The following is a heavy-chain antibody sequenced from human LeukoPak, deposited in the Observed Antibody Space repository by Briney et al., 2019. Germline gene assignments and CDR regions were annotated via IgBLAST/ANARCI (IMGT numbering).Heavy chain of an antibody. V-gene: IGHV3-30*03. D-gene: IGHD6-13*01. CDR1: GFTFTNYN. CDR2: ILYDGSKK. Sequence: PGGSLRLSCAASGFTFTNYNMHWVRQTPGKGLQWVAAILYDGSKKYYADSVKGRFSVYRDNSKNTLYLQMNSLRAEDTAVYYCAREGIAAAEYYFDYWGQGTLVTVSS. J-gene: IGHJ4*02. CDR3: AREGIAAAEYYFDY.